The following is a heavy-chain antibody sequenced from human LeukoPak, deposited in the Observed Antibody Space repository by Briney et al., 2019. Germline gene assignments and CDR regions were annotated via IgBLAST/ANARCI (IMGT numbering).Heavy chain of an antibody. CDR2: IIPIFGTA. CDR1: GGTFSSYA. Sequence: ASVTVSCKASGGTFSSYAISWVRQAPGQGLEWMGGIIPIFGTANYAQKFQGRVTITADESTSTAYMELSSLRSEDTAVYYCARGRGGYYGSGPPFDYWGQGTLVTVSS. CDR3: ARGRGGYYGSGPPFDY. V-gene: IGHV1-69*01. J-gene: IGHJ4*02. D-gene: IGHD3-10*01.